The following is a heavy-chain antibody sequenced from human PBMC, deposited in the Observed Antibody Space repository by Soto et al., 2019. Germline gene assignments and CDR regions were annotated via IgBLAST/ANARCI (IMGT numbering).Heavy chain of an antibody. V-gene: IGHV4-34*01. CDR3: ARADAYSSGWYPYYFDY. D-gene: IGHD6-19*01. Sequence: SETLSLTCAVYGGSFSGYYWSWIRQPPGKGLEWIGEINHSGSTNYNPSLKSRVTISVDTSKNQFSLKLSSVTAADTAVYYCARADAYSSGWYPYYFDYWGQGTLVTVSS. CDR2: INHSGST. J-gene: IGHJ4*02. CDR1: GGSFSGYY.